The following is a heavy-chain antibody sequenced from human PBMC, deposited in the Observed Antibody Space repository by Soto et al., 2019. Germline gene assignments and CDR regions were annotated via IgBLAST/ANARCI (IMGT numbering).Heavy chain of an antibody. CDR3: ARVFRYCSGGSCWGSWFDP. D-gene: IGHD2-15*01. V-gene: IGHV4-59*01. J-gene: IGHJ5*02. CDR1: GGSISSYY. Sequence: SETLSLTCTVSGGSISSYYWSWIRQSPGKGLEWIGYIYSSGSTNYNPSLKSRVTISVDTSKNQFSLKLSSVTAADTAVYYCARVFRYCSGGSCWGSWFDPWGQGTLVTVSS. CDR2: IYSSGST.